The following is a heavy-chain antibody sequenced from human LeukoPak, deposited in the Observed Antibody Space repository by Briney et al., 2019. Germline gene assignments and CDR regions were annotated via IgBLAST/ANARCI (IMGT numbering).Heavy chain of an antibody. Sequence: PGGSLRLSCAASGFTFSSYAMHWVRQAPGKGLEWVAVISYDGSNKYYADSVKGRFTISRDNSKNTLYLQMNSLRAEDTAVYYCARDFYSSSWYFDYWGQGTLVTVSS. D-gene: IGHD6-13*01. CDR1: GFTFSSYA. CDR3: ARDFYSSSWYFDY. J-gene: IGHJ4*02. V-gene: IGHV3-30-3*01. CDR2: ISYDGSNK.